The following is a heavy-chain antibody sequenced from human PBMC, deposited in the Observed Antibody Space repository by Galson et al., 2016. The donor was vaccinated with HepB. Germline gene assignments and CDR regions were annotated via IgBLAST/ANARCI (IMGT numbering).Heavy chain of an antibody. V-gene: IGHV4-31*11. CDR2: IYSSGST. D-gene: IGHD3-22*01. CDR1: GGSFNSYY. CDR3: ARGTTMIVVDVAADAFDL. J-gene: IGHJ3*01. Sequence: TLSLTCAVYGGSFNSYYWNWIRQYPGKGLEWIGYIYSSGSTHYNPSLTSRLAISIDTSRNQFFLNLTSVTAADTAVYYCARGTTMIVVDVAADAFDLWGLGTMVIVS.